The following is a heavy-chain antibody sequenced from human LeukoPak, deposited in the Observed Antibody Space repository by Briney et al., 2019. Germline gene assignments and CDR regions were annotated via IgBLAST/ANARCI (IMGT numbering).Heavy chain of an antibody. J-gene: IGHJ4*02. CDR3: AKDLWQQLVRNFDY. CDR2: IYHSGST. V-gene: IGHV4-30-2*01. CDR1: GGSISSGGYY. D-gene: IGHD6-13*01. Sequence: MSSETLSLTCTVSGGSISSGGYYWSWIRQPPGKGLEWIGYIYHSGSTYYNPSLKSRVTISVDRSKNQFSLKLSSVTAADTAVYYCAKDLWQQLVRNFDYWGQGTLVTVSS.